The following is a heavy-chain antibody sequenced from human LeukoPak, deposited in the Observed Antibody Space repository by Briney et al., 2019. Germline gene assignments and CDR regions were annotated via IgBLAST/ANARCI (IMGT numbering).Heavy chain of an antibody. J-gene: IGHJ4*02. D-gene: IGHD4-17*01. CDR3: ARDYGDLSGDWYGLFDY. Sequence: GGSLRLSCAASGFTFSSYAMHWVRQAPGKGLEWVAVISYDGSNKYYADSVKGRFTISRDNSKNTLYLQMNSLRAEDTAVYYCARDYGDLSGDWYGLFDYWGQGTLVTVSS. V-gene: IGHV3-30-3*01. CDR2: ISYDGSNK. CDR1: GFTFSSYA.